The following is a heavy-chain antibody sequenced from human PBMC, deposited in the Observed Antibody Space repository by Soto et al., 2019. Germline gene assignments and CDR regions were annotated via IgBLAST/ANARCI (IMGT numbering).Heavy chain of an antibody. J-gene: IGHJ6*02. V-gene: IGHV3-30*18. CDR1: GFTFSSYG. Sequence: GYLRLSCAASGFTFSSYGMHWVRQAPGKGLEWVAVISYDGSNKYYADYVRSRFTISRDNSKNTLYLQMNSLRSEDTAVYYCAKDREAYYDSDNGMDVWGQGTTVTVSS. CDR3: AKDREAYYDSDNGMDV. CDR2: ISYDGSNK. D-gene: IGHD3-22*01.